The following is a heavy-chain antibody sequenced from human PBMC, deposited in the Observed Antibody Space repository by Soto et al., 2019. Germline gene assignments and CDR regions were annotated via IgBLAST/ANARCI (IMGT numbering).Heavy chain of an antibody. J-gene: IGHJ4*02. CDR2: IHKSGSDT. Sequence: EVQLLESGGGLVQPGGSLRLSCAASGFTFSSYAMSWVRQAPGKGLEWVSAIHKSGSDTYYLDSVKGRFTISRDNSNNVRYLQMDTLRAEDTAIYYCAKVSTSGPYYYFDYWGQGTLVTVSS. CDR1: GFTFSSYA. CDR3: AKVSTSGPYYYFDY. V-gene: IGHV3-23*05. D-gene: IGHD1-26*01.